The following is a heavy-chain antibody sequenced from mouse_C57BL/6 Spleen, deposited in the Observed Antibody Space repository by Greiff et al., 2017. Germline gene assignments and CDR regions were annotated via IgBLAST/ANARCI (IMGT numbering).Heavy chain of an antibody. V-gene: IGHV3-6*01. CDR2: ISYDGSN. CDR3: ARERELPLAMDY. Sequence: EVKLMESGPGLVKPSQSLSLTCSVTGYFITSRYSWNWIRQFPGNKLEWMGYISYDGSNNYNPSPKNRISITRDTSKNQFFLKLNSVTTEDTATYYCARERELPLAMDYWGQGTSVTVSS. CDR1: GYFITSRYS. D-gene: IGHD5-5*01. J-gene: IGHJ4*01.